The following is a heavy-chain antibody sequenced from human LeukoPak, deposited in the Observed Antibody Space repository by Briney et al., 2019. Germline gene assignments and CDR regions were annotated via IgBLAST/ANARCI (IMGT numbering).Heavy chain of an antibody. D-gene: IGHD5-18*01. CDR2: TRNKANSYTT. Sequence: PGGSLRLSCAASGFTFSDHYMDWVRQAPGKGLEWVGRTRNKANSYTTEYAASVKGRFTISRDDSKNSLYLQMNSLKTEDTAVYYCARDRPHTAMEGYYYYYYMDVWGKGTTVTVSS. J-gene: IGHJ6*03. CDR3: ARDRPHTAMEGYYYYYYMDV. CDR1: GFTFSDHY. V-gene: IGHV3-72*01.